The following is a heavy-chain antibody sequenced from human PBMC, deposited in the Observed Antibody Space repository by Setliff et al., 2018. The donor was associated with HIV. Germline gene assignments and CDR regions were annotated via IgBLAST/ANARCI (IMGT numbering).Heavy chain of an antibody. V-gene: IGHV4-31*03. CDR3: ARDRYAGEIDY. CDR1: GGSISSGGYY. Sequence: LSLTCTVSGGSISSGGYYWSWIRQHPGKGLEWIGYIYYTGSTYFNPSLKSRVTLSIDTSKNQFSLKLSSVTAADTAVYYCARDRYAGEIDYWGQGTLVTVSS. J-gene: IGHJ4*02. D-gene: IGHD3-10*01. CDR2: IYYTGST.